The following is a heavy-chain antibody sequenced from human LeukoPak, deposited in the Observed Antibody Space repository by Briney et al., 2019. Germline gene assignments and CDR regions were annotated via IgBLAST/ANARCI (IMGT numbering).Heavy chain of an antibody. V-gene: IGHV3-53*01. J-gene: IGHJ3*01. CDR2: ISNHGTT. Sequence: GGSLRLSCAASGFSVSTNYMIWVRQAPGMGLECVSVISNHGTTYYADSVKGRFTVSRDNAKSSLYLQMNSLRAEDTALYYCARAYGKWNDVYFYAFDLWGQGTMVTVSS. CDR1: GFSVSTNY. CDR3: ARAYGKWNDVYFYAFDL. D-gene: IGHD1-20*01.